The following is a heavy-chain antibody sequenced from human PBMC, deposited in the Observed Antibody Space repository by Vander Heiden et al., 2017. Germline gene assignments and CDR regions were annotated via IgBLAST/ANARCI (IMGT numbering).Heavy chain of an antibody. J-gene: IGHJ5*02. CDR1: GLIFSNSA. CDR3: ARVRWGSYES. CDR2: VDTAGDT. D-gene: IGHD7-27*01. Sequence: EVQLVESGGGLVPPGGSLRLSCAASGLIFSNSAMPWVRQVTGKGLEWVSAVDTAGDTFYPAAVKGRFTISREDATNSLYLQMNSLRAGDTAVYYCARVRWGSYESWGQGTLVTVSS. V-gene: IGHV3-13*01.